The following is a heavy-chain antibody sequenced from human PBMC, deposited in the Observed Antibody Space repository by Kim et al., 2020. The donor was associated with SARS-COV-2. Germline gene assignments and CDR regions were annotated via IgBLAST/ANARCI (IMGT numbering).Heavy chain of an antibody. J-gene: IGHJ5*02. V-gene: IGHV1-18*01. Sequence: QKLQGRVTMTTDTSTSTAYMELRSLRSDDTAVYYCARDPRGIAAWAPFDPWGQGTLVTVSS. CDR3: ARDPRGIAAWAPFDP. D-gene: IGHD6-13*01.